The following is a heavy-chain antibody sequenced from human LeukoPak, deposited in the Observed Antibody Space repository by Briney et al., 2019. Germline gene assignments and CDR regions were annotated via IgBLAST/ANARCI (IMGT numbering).Heavy chain of an antibody. D-gene: IGHD1/OR15-1a*01. CDR1: GFTFSNFG. CDR2: IWHDGSNE. V-gene: IGHV3-33*08. J-gene: IGHJ4*02. CDR3: ARGNNIGAYFIDY. Sequence: GGSLRLSCAASGFTFSNFGMHWVRQAPGGGLEWVAIIWHDGSNEYYADSVKGRFTISRDNSKNTLYLLLNSLRAEDTAVYYCARGNNIGAYFIDYWGQGTLVTVSS.